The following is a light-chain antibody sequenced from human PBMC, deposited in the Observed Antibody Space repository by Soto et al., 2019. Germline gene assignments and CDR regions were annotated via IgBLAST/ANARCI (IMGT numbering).Light chain of an antibody. Sequence: QSALTQPASVSASPGQSITISCTGTSSNVGTYDLVSGYQHHPDKAPKLIIYEGTKRPSGISSRLSGSKSGNTASLTISGLQAEDDADYYCCSFAVGAALVFGGGTKVTV. CDR2: EGT. J-gene: IGLJ2*01. V-gene: IGLV2-23*01. CDR3: CSFAVGAALV. CDR1: SSNVGTYDL.